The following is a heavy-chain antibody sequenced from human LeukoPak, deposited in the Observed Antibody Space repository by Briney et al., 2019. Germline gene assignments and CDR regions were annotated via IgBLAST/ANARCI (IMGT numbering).Heavy chain of an antibody. CDR1: GFTFSTFT. CDR3: ARELGSGDCYDY. Sequence: GGSLRLSCVVSGFTFSTFTMNWVRQAPGKGLEWVSCISSSSSYIYYADSVKGRFTISRDNAKNSLYLQMNSLRAEDTALYYCARELGSGDCYDYWGQGTLVTVSS. V-gene: IGHV3-21*04. D-gene: IGHD3-3*01. CDR2: ISSSSSYI. J-gene: IGHJ4*02.